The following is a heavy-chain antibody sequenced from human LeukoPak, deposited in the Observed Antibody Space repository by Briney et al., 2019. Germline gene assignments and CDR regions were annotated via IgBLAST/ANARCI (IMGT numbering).Heavy chain of an antibody. D-gene: IGHD6-13*01. CDR2: VYSDGNT. J-gene: IGHJ6*02. CDR1: GFAVSTNY. CDR3: ARGRAATQPV. Sequence: GGSLRLSCAASGFAVSTNYMSWVRQPPGKGLEWVSVVYSDGNTYYADSVKGRFTISRDNSKNTLYLQMSSLRAEDTAVYYCARGRAATQPVWGQGTTVTASS. V-gene: IGHV3-66*01.